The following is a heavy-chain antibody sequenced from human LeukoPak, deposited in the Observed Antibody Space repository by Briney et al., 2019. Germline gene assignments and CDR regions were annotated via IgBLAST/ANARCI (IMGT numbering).Heavy chain of an antibody. V-gene: IGHV3-21*01. Sequence: GGSLTLYCAASGFTFSSYSMNWVRQAPGKGLEWVSSISSSSSYIYYADSVKGRFTISRDDAKNSLYLQMNGLRAEDTAVYYCARAPRELFDYWGQGTLVTVSS. J-gene: IGHJ4*02. CDR2: ISSSSSYI. D-gene: IGHD3-10*01. CDR1: GFTFSSYS. CDR3: ARAPRELFDY.